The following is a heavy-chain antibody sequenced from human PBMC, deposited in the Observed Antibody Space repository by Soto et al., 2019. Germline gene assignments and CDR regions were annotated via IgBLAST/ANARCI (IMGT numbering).Heavy chain of an antibody. D-gene: IGHD2-15*01. CDR2: ISGSGGST. V-gene: IGHV3-23*01. CDR3: AKDAGVCSGGSCYSGLDAFDI. CDR1: GFTFSSYA. Sequence: GGSLRLSCAASGFTFSSYAMSWVRQAPGKGLEWVSAISGSGGSTYYADSVKGRFTISRDSSKNTLYLQMNSLRAEDTAIYYCAKDAGVCSGGSCYSGLDAFDIWGQGTMVTVSS. J-gene: IGHJ3*02.